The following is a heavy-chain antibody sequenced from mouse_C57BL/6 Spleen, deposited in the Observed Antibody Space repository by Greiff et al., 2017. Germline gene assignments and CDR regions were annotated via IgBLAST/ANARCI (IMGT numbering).Heavy chain of an antibody. D-gene: IGHD4-1*01. Sequence: EVQLQQSGAELVKPGASVKLSCKASGYNIKDYNMHWVKQRTEQGLEWIGRIDPEDGATKYAPKFQGKATMTADTSSTTAYLQLSSLAAEDAAVYYRARSGRRGFDYWGQGTTLTVSS. V-gene: IGHV14-2*01. CDR3: ARSGRRGFDY. CDR2: IDPEDGAT. J-gene: IGHJ2*01. CDR1: GYNIKDYN.